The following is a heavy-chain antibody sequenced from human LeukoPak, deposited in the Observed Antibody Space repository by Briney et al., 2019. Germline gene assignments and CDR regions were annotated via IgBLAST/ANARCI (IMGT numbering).Heavy chain of an antibody. CDR1: GGSISSGSYY. J-gene: IGHJ4*02. V-gene: IGHV4-61*02. CDR3: ARDYSYGSGGIDY. D-gene: IGHD3-10*01. Sequence: PSETLSLTCTVSGGSISSGSYYWSWIRQPAGKGLEWIGRIYTSGSTNYNPSLKSRVTISVDTSKNQSSLKLSSVTAADTAVYYCARDYSYGSGGIDYWGQGTLVSVSS. CDR2: IYTSGST.